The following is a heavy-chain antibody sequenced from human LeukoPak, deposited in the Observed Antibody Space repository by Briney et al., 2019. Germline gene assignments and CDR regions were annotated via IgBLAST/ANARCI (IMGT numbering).Heavy chain of an antibody. CDR2: ISSSNNYI. CDR1: GFTFSSYS. D-gene: IGHD3-16*01. Sequence: GGSLRLSCAASGFTFSSYSMNWVRQAPGKGLEWVSSISRSPGKGLEWVSSISSSNNYIFYADSVKGRFTISRDNSKNTLYLQMNSLRAEDTAVYYCARDRPFGGVVDFDYWGLGTLVTVSS. CDR3: ARDRPFGGVVDFDY. J-gene: IGHJ4*02. V-gene: IGHV3-21*01.